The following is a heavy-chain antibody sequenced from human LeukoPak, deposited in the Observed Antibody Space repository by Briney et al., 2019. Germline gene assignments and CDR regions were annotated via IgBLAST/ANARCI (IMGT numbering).Heavy chain of an antibody. V-gene: IGHV4-59*11. CDR1: GGSISSHY. J-gene: IGHJ4*02. CDR2: IYYSGST. Sequence: SETLSLTCTVSGGSISSHYWSWIRQPPGKGLEWIGYIYYSGSTNYNPSLKSRVTISVDTSKNQFSLKLSSVTAADTAVYYCARVVAAAGGDDYWGQGTLVTVSS. CDR3: ARVVAAAGGDDY. D-gene: IGHD6-13*01.